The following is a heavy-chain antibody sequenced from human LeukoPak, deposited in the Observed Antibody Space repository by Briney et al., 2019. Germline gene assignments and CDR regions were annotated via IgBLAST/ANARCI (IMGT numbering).Heavy chain of an antibody. Sequence: GGSLRLSCVAPGFTLSNYWMHWVRQAPGKGLVWVSRINSDGMTSHSVDSVKGRFTISRDNAKNTLYLHMNSLRAEDTAVYYCASSYYDSSGYYFGDAFHIWGPGTMVTVSS. J-gene: IGHJ3*02. D-gene: IGHD3-22*01. CDR2: INSDGMTS. CDR3: ASSYYDSSGYYFGDAFHI. CDR1: GFTLSNYW. V-gene: IGHV3-74*01.